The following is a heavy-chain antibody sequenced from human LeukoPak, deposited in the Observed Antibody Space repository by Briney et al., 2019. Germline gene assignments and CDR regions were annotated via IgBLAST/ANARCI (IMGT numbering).Heavy chain of an antibody. J-gene: IGHJ4*02. CDR1: GGSFSGYY. CDR2: INHSGST. CDR3: ARVPLDFDWSSDY. Sequence: SEALSHTCAVYGGSFSGYYWSWIRQPPGKGLEWIGEINHSGSTNYNPSPKSRVTLSVDTSKNQFALKLSSVTAADTAEYYCARVPLDFDWSSDYWGQGTLVTVSS. V-gene: IGHV4-34*01. D-gene: IGHD3-9*01.